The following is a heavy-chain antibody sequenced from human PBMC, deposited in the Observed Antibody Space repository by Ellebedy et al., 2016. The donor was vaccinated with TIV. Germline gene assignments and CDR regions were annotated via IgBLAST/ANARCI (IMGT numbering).Heavy chain of an antibody. V-gene: IGHV1-24*01. CDR2: FDPEDGET. D-gene: IGHD5-12*01. Sequence: ASVKVSCKVSGYTLTELSMHWVRQAPGHGLEWMGGFDPEDGETLYAQKFQGRVTMTQETSTDTAYMELNSLRSEDTAVYYCATESSVATSYYYYYGMDVWGQGTTVTVSS. CDR3: ATESSVATSYYYYYGMDV. CDR1: GYTLTELS. J-gene: IGHJ6*02.